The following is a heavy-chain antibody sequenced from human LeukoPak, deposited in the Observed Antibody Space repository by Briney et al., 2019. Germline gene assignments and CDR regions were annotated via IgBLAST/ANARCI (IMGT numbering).Heavy chain of an antibody. CDR1: GNSFTNNW. Sequence: GESLKISCKGSGNSFTNNWIAWVRQMPGKGLEWMGIINPDDSDTQYSAPFQGQVTISADKSISTAYLQWSSLKASDTAMYYCARRNYGGELINWFDPWGQGTLVTVSS. V-gene: IGHV5-51*01. D-gene: IGHD1-26*01. CDR2: INPDDSDT. CDR3: ARRNYGGELINWFDP. J-gene: IGHJ5*02.